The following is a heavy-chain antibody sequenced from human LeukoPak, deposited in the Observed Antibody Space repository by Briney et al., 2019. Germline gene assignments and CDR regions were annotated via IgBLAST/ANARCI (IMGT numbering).Heavy chain of an antibody. V-gene: IGHV3-15*01. J-gene: IGHJ3*02. CDR2: IKSKTDGGTT. CDR3: TISPLYYYDSKAFDI. Sequence: PGGSLRLSCAASGFTFSNAWMSWVRQAPGKGLEWVGRIKSKTDGGTTDYAAPVKGRFTISRDDSKNTLYLQMNSLKTEDTAVYYCTISPLYYYDSKAFDIWGQGTMVTVSS. CDR1: GFTFSNAW. D-gene: IGHD3-22*01.